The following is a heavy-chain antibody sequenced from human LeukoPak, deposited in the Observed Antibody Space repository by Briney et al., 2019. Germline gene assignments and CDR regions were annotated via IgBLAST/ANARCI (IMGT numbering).Heavy chain of an antibody. Sequence: GESLKISCKGSGYSFTSYWIGWVRQMPGKGLEWMGIIYSPSFQGQVTISADKSISTAYLQWSSLKASDTAMYYCVRRNSSSWKYYYYYYGMDVWGQGTTVTVSS. CDR2: IY. CDR3: VRRNSSSWKYYYYYYGMDV. J-gene: IGHJ6*02. D-gene: IGHD6-13*01. CDR1: GYSFTSYW. V-gene: IGHV5-51*01.